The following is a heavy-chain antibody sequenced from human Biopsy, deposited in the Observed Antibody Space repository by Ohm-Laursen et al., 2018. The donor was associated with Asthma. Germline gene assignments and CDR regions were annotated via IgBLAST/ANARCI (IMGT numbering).Heavy chain of an antibody. Sequence: SLRLSCSASGFTFSSYGMHWVRQAPGKGLEWVAVISYDGSNKYYADSVKGRFTISRDNSKNSLYLQINSLRVEDSAVYYCARESGQDYGGFGSFDRWGQGKMVAVSS. CDR1: GFTFSSYG. V-gene: IGHV3-30*03. CDR3: ARESGQDYGGFGSFDR. CDR2: ISYDGSNK. J-gene: IGHJ3*02. D-gene: IGHD4-23*01.